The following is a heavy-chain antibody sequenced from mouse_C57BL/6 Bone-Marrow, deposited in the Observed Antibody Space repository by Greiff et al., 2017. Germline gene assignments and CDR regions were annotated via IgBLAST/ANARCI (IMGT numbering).Heavy chain of an antibody. D-gene: IGHD4-1*01. V-gene: IGHV1-55*01. CDR3: ARSGPLGRSFDY. J-gene: IGHJ2*01. CDR1: GYTFTSYW. Sequence: QVLLLQPGAELVKPGASVKLSCKASGYTFTSYWINWVKQRPGKGLEWIGDIYPTSGRTNYTEKLKSKGILTVDTSSNTAYMQLSSLTSEESAVFCCARSGPLGRSFDYWGQGTTLTVSS. CDR2: IYPTSGRT.